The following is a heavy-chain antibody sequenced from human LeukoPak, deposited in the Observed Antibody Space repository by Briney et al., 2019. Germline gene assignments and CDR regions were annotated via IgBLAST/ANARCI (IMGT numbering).Heavy chain of an antibody. J-gene: IGHJ4*02. CDR1: GFTFSSYG. D-gene: IGHD6-19*01. Sequence: GGTLRLSCAASGFTFSSYGMSWVRQAPGKGLEWVSVIYSGGSTYYADSVKGRFTISRDNSKNTLYLQMNSLRAEDTAVYYCARGWLRDYFDYWGQGTLVTVSS. CDR2: IYSGGST. V-gene: IGHV3-53*01. CDR3: ARGWLRDYFDY.